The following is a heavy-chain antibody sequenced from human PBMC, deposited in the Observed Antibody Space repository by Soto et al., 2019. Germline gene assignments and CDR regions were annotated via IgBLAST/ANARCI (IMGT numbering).Heavy chain of an antibody. J-gene: IGHJ6*02. V-gene: IGHV3-30*02. CDR1: VFSFGNYG. Sequence: GGSLRLACESSVFSFGNYGMHWVRQAPGKGLEWVTFISYDESEKFYADSVRGRFTISRDNSKKTLYLQMDSLRPEDTAIYYCANTLGYCTTTSCYNWNYFYAMDVWGQGTTVTVSS. D-gene: IGHD2-2*01. CDR2: ISYDESEK. CDR3: ANTLGYCTTTSCYNWNYFYAMDV.